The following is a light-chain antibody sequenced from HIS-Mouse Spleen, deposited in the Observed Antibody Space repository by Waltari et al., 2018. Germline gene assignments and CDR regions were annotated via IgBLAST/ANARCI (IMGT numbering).Light chain of an antibody. J-gene: IGKJ2*01. CDR2: GAS. Sequence: IVLTQSPGTLSLSPGERATLSCRASQSVSSSYLAWYQQKPGQAPRLLIYGASSRATGIPDRFSGSGSGTDFTLTISRLEPEDFAVYYCQQHGTFGQGTKLEIK. V-gene: IGKV3-20*01. CDR1: QSVSSSY. CDR3: QQHGT.